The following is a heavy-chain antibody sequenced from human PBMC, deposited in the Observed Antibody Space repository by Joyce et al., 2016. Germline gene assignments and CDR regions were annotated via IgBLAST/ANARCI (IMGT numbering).Heavy chain of an antibody. CDR3: ARHRGGGNFVPFDY. CDR1: GYTFVDYW. CDR2: IDPTDSST. D-gene: IGHD4-23*01. V-gene: IGHV5-10-1*03. Sequence: EDHLVQSGAEMKKHGESLRISCLVSGYTFVDYWISWVRQMPGKGLEWMGMIDPTDSSTDYSPSFQGHGTISADKSISTAYLQWSSLKASDTAIYYCARHRGGGNFVPFDYWGQGTLVTVSS. J-gene: IGHJ4*02.